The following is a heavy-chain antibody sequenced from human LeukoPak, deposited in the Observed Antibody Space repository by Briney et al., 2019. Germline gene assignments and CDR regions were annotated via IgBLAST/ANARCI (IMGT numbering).Heavy chain of an antibody. CDR1: GYTFTSYG. V-gene: IGHV1-18*04. CDR2: TSAYNGNT. CDR3: ARDDDILTGYSPDY. J-gene: IGHJ4*02. Sequence: EASVKVSCKASGYTFTSYGISWVRQAPGQGLEWMGWTSAYNGNTNYAQKLQGRVTMTTDTSTSTAYMELRSLRSDDTAVYYCARDDDILTGYSPDYWGQGTLVTVSS. D-gene: IGHD3-9*01.